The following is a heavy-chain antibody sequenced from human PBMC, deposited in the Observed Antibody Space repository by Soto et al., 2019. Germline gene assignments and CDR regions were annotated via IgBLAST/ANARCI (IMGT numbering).Heavy chain of an antibody. Sequence: GASVKVSCKASGYTFTSYAMHWVRQAPGQRLEWMGWINAGNGNTKYSQKFQGRVTITRDTSASTAYMELSSLRSEDTAVYYCARDGVLLWFGEFPDDYYYYMDVWGKGTTVTVSS. CDR3: ARDGVLLWFGEFPDDYYYYMDV. J-gene: IGHJ6*03. CDR2: INAGNGNT. CDR1: GYTFTSYA. D-gene: IGHD3-10*01. V-gene: IGHV1-3*01.